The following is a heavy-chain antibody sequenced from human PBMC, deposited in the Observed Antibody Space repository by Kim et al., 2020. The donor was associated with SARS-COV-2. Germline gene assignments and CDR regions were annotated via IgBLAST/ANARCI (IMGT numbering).Heavy chain of an antibody. CDR2: ISYDGSNK. Sequence: GGSLRLSCAASGFTFSSYAMHWVRQAPGKGLEWVAVISYDGSNKYYADSVKGRFTISRDNSKNTLYLQMNSLRAEDTAVYYCARVDGTDCSGGSCYLAGDYWGQGTLVTVSS. J-gene: IGHJ4*02. CDR3: ARVDGTDCSGGSCYLAGDY. D-gene: IGHD2-15*01. V-gene: IGHV3-30-3*01. CDR1: GFTFSSYA.